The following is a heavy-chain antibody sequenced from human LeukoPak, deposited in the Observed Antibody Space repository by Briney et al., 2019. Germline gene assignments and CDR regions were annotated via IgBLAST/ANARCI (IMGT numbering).Heavy chain of an antibody. CDR3: ARDSSGYPDAFDI. CDR2: ISAYNGNT. J-gene: IGHJ3*02. D-gene: IGHD3-22*01. CDR1: GYTFTSYG. V-gene: IGHV1-18*01. Sequence: ASVKVSCKASGYTFTSYGISWVRQAPGQGLEGMGWISAYNGNTNYAQKLQGRVTMTTDTSTSTAYMELRSLRSDATAVYYCARDSSGYPDAFDIWGQGTMVTVSS.